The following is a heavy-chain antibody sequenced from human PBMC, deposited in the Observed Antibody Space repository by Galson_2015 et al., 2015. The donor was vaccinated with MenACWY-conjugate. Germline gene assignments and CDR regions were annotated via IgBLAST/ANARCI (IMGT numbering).Heavy chain of an antibody. CDR3: ARIRRDFWSGDALYDYYYMDV. D-gene: IGHD3-3*01. J-gene: IGHJ6*03. CDR1: GFSLDTSGMC. CDR2: IDWDDHK. V-gene: IGHV2-70*11. Sequence: PALVKPTQTLTLTCTFSGFSLDTSGMCVGWIRQPPGKALEWLARIDWDDHKYYTTSLKTRLTISTDTSKNQVVLTLTNMDPVDTATYYCARIRRDFWSGDALYDYYYMDVWGKGTTVTVSS.